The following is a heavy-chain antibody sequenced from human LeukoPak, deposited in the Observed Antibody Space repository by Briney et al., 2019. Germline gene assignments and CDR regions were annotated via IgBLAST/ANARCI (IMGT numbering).Heavy chain of an antibody. CDR2: IYCSGST. D-gene: IGHD6-13*01. J-gene: IGHJ6*04. V-gene: IGHV4-4*07. CDR3: ARAYSPGMDV. CDR1: GGSISSYY. Sequence: AETLSLTCTVSGGSISSYYWSWIRQPAGKGLEWIGRIYCSGSTNYNPALKRRVTMSVDTSKNQYSLKLSSVTAADTAMYYCARAYSPGMDVWGKGTTVTVSS.